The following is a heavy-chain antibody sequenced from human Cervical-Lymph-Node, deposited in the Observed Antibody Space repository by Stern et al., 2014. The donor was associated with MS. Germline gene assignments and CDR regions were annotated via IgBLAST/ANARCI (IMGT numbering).Heavy chain of an antibody. CDR1: GFTFSSYY. CDR2: INPSGGSS. J-gene: IGHJ6*02. CDR3: AREVAGHRLGMMDV. Sequence: QVQLVQSGAEVKKPGASVKVSCTASGFTFSSYYIHWVRQAPGQGLEWMGIINPSGGSSTYAQKFQGRVTMTRDTSTSTVYMELSSLRSEDTAVYYCAREVAGHRLGMMDVWGQGTTVTVSS. D-gene: IGHD6-19*01. V-gene: IGHV1-46*01.